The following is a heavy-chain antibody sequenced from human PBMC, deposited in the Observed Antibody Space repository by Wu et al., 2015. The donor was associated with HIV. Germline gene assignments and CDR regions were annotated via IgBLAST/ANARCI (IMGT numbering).Heavy chain of an antibody. CDR2: IIPIVGTP. V-gene: IGHV1-69*05. CDR1: GAIFTNHA. Sequence: QVQLVQSGAEVKKPGSSVKVSCKTSGAIFTNHAISWVRQAPGQGLEWMGGIIPIVGTPRYAQRFHGRVTISTDEDTSTAYMEVSNLKYEDSAVYYCATHPGWTGVLDAFDMWGQGTLVTVSS. J-gene: IGHJ3*02. CDR3: ATHPGWTGVLDAFDM. D-gene: IGHD3/OR15-3a*01.